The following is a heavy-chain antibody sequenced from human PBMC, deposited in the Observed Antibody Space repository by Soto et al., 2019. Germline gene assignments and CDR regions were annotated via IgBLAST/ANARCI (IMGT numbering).Heavy chain of an antibody. J-gene: IGHJ4*02. D-gene: IGHD3-16*02. CDR1: GFTFGSYA. V-gene: IGHV3-23*01. CDR2: ISGSGGST. CDR3: AKVPLFMITFGGVTVAHYFDY. Sequence: PGGSLRLSCAASGFTFGSYAMSWVRQAPGKGLEWVSAISGSGGSTYYADSVKGRFTISRDNSKNTLYLQMNSLRAEDTAVYYCAKVPLFMITFGGVTVAHYFDYWGQGTLVTVSS.